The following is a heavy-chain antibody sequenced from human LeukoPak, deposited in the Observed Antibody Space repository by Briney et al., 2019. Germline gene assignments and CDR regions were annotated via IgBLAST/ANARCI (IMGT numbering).Heavy chain of an antibody. J-gene: IGHJ5*02. V-gene: IGHV1-46*01. D-gene: IGHD1-26*01. CDR1: GYSFTSHY. Sequence: ASVKVSCKASGYSFTSHYMHWVRQAPGQGLEWLGLINPSGSSTLYAQKFQGRVTMTRDMSTTTDYMELSSLRSEDTAVYYCARDNSVGDVAWWFDPWGQGTLVTVSS. CDR2: INPSGSST. CDR3: ARDNSVGDVAWWFDP.